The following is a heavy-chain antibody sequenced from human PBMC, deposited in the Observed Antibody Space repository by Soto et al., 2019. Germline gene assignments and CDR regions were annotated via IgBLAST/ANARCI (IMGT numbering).Heavy chain of an antibody. Sequence: GGSLRLSCAASGLMFTDYAMSWVRQAPGKGLEWVASISSSGSSIYYADSVKGRFTISRDNSKNTLYLQMNSLRPEDTAMYYCAKISDVDWLFWWGQGTLVTVSS. J-gene: IGHJ4*02. CDR1: GLMFTDYA. D-gene: IGHD3-9*01. CDR3: AKISDVDWLFW. V-gene: IGHV3-23*01. CDR2: ISSSGSSI.